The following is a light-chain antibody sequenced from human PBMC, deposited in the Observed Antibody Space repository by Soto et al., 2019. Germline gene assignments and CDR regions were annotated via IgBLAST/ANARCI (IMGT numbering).Light chain of an antibody. V-gene: IGKV3-11*01. Sequence: EIVLTQSPPTLSLSPGEGATLSCRASQSVSSFLAWYQQKPGQAPRLLIYDASNRATGIPARFSGSGSGTDFTLTISSLEPEDFAVYYCQQRSNWPPWTFGQGTKVDIK. CDR1: QSVSSF. J-gene: IGKJ1*01. CDR3: QQRSNWPPWT. CDR2: DAS.